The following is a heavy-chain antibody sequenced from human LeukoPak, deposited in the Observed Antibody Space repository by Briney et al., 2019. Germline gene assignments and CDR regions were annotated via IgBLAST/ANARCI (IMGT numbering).Heavy chain of an antibody. V-gene: IGHV3-64*01. CDR3: ARPKAGTTLRYYYYMDV. CDR2: ISSNGGST. D-gene: IGHD1-7*01. J-gene: IGHJ6*03. Sequence: GGXLRLSCAASGFTFSSYAMDWVRQAPGKGLEYVSAISSNGGSTYYANSVKGRFTISRDNSKKRLYLQMGSLRAEDMAVYYCARPKAGTTLRYYYYMDVWGKGTTVTVSS. CDR1: GFTFSSYA.